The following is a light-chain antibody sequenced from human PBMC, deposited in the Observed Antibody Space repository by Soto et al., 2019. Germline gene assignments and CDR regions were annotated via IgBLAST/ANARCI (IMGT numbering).Light chain of an antibody. V-gene: IGKV1-5*03. CDR2: KAS. J-gene: IGKJ3*01. Sequence: DIQMTQSPSTLSASVGDRVTITCRASQSISSWLAWYQQKPGKAPKLLIYKASSLESGVPSRFSRSGSGTEFNLTISSLQPDDFATYFCQQYSGYPFTFGPGTKVDIK. CDR3: QQYSGYPFT. CDR1: QSISSW.